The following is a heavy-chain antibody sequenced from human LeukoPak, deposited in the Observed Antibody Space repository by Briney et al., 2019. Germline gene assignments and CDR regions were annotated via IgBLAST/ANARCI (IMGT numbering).Heavy chain of an antibody. CDR3: ARSGTAIDY. V-gene: IGHV4-59*08. J-gene: IGHJ4*02. CDR1: GGSVSSYY. D-gene: IGHD6-13*01. CDR2: IYHSGST. Sequence: SETLSLTCTVSGGSVSSYYWSWIRQPPGKGLEWIGSIYHSGSTYYNPSLKSRVTISVDTSKNQFSLKLSSVTAADTAVYYCARSGTAIDYWGQGTLVTVSS.